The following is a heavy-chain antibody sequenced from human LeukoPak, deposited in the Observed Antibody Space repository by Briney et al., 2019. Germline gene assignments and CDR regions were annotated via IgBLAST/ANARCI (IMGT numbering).Heavy chain of an antibody. V-gene: IGHV1-69*01. CDR1: GGTFSSYT. J-gene: IGHJ4*02. CDR2: IIPIFGTA. D-gene: IGHD6-19*01. CDR3: AGPRRSGWYYFDY. Sequence: GASVKVSCKASGGTFSSYTISWVRQAPGQGLEWMGGIIPIFGTANYAQKFQGRVTITADESTSTAYMELSSLRSEDTAVYYCAGPRRSGWYYFDYWGQGTLVTVSS.